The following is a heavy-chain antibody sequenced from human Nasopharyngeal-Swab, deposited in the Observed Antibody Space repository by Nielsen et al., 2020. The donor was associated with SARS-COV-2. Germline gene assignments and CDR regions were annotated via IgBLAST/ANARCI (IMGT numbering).Heavy chain of an antibody. CDR3: TKQRGDDYGDLYYVDY. CDR1: GFTFSTSA. D-gene: IGHD4-17*01. V-gene: IGHV3-23*01. J-gene: IGHJ4*02. CDR2: ISGSGDGT. Sequence: GGSLRLSCAASGFTFSTSAMSWVRQVPGKGLEWVSAISGSGDGTYYADSVKGRFTISRDNSKNTLSLQMNSLRGEDTAIYHCTKQRGDDYGDLYYVDYWGQGTLVTVSS.